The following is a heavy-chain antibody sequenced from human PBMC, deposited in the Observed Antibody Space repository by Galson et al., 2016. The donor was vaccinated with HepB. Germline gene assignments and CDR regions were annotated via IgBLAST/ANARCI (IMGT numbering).Heavy chain of an antibody. CDR3: ARDRVSDISGYWFDC. D-gene: IGHD3-22*01. Sequence: SVKVSCKASGYSFTSYYIHWVRQAPGQGLEWMGIINPNHGSTSYSQKFQGRVTMTRETSTTTVYMELSSLRSADTAVYFCARDRVSDISGYWFDCWGQGTWGTVSS. CDR1: GYSFTSYY. CDR2: INPNHGST. J-gene: IGHJ4*02. V-gene: IGHV1-46*01.